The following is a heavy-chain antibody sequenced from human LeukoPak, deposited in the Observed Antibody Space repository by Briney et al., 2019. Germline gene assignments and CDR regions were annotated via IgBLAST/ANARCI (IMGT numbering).Heavy chain of an antibody. CDR2: MNPNSGNT. CDR3: AREPIICSSTSCRNFDY. Sequence: ASVKVSCKASGYTFTSYDINWVRQATGQGLEWMGWMNPNSGNTGYAQKFQGRVTITRNTSISTAYMELSSLRSDDTAVYYCAREPIICSSTSCRNFDYWGQGTLVTVSS. V-gene: IGHV1-8*03. CDR1: GYTFTSYD. D-gene: IGHD2-2*01. J-gene: IGHJ4*02.